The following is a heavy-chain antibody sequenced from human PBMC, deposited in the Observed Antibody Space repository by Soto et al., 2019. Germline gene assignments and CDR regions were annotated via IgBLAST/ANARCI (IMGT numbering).Heavy chain of an antibody. V-gene: IGHV4-31*03. CDR2: IDRSGST. J-gene: IGHJ6*02. D-gene: IGHD1-1*01. CDR1: GVSVSSGDYY. Sequence: QVQLQESGPGLVKPSQTLSLSCNVYGVSVSSGDYYWSWIRQHAGGGLEWVGYIDRSGSTYYKPSLRGRVIMSVATSTNQIYLRLLSVTAADTAMYYCARDSGGNSENYYGLDVWGHGTTVTVSS. CDR3: ARDSGGNSENYYGLDV.